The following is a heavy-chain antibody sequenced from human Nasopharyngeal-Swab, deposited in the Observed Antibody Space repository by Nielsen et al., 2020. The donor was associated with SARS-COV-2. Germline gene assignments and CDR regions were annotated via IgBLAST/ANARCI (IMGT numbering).Heavy chain of an antibody. Sequence: ASVKVSCKASGYTFTGYYMHWVRQAPGQGLEWMGRINPNSGGTNYAQKFQGRVTMTTDTSTSTAYMELRSLRSDDTAVYYCARAGQWLVVGVDYWGQGTLVTVSS. CDR3: ARAGQWLVVGVDY. CDR2: INPNSGGT. J-gene: IGHJ4*02. V-gene: IGHV1-2*06. D-gene: IGHD6-19*01. CDR1: GYTFTGYY.